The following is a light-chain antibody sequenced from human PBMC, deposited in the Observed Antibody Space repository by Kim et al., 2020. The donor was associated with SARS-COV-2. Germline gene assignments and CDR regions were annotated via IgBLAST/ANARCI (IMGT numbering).Light chain of an antibody. CDR2: WAS. CDR1: QNVLFGSNNNNY. J-gene: IGKJ2*01. Sequence: DIVVTQSPASLAVSLGEKATIDCKTSQNVLFGSNNNNYLAWYQQKPGQPPKLIISWASTREIGVPDRFSGSGSGTDFTLTISNLQPEDVATYYCQQYYGAPKTFGQGTKVDI. CDR3: QQYYGAPKT. V-gene: IGKV4-1*01.